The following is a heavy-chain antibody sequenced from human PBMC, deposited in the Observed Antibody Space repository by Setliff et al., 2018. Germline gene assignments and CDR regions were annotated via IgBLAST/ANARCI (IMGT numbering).Heavy chain of an antibody. CDR3: ARDRRNIVVAVVNAAFDI. D-gene: IGHD2-15*01. J-gene: IGHJ3*02. Sequence: ASVKVSCKASGGTFSSQGISWVRQAPGQGLEWMGGIMPIFGTTNYARKFQGRLTVTTDESTNTAYMELSSLRSDDTAVYYCARDRRNIVVAVVNAAFDIWGQGTMVTVSS. V-gene: IGHV1-69*05. CDR1: GGTFSSQG. CDR2: IMPIFGTT.